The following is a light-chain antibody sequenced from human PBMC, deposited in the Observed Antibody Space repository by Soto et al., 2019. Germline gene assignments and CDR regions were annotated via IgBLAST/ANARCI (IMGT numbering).Light chain of an antibody. CDR3: HQSYSTLTLT. Sequence: DIQMTQSPSSLSASVGDRVTITCRASQSISSYINWYQQKPGKAPKLLIYAASTLQSGVPSRFSVSGSETDFILTISSMQSEDFATYYCHQSYSTLTLTFGQGTKVEIK. V-gene: IGKV1-39*01. J-gene: IGKJ1*01. CDR1: QSISSY. CDR2: AAS.